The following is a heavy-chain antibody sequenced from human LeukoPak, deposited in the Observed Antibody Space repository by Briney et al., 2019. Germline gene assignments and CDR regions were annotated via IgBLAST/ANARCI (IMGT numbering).Heavy chain of an antibody. CDR3: ALLGQGYCSSTSCYTEDDYGNKYNWFDP. D-gene: IGHD2-2*02. CDR1: GGSISSGGYY. CDR2: IYYSGST. V-gene: IGHV4-31*03. Sequence: PSETLSLTCTVSGGSISSGGYYWSWIRQHPGKGLEWIGYIYYSGSTYYNPSLKSRVTISVDTSKNQFSLKLSSVTAADTAVYYCALLGQGYCSSTSCYTEDDYGNKYNWFDPWGQGTLVTVSS. J-gene: IGHJ5*02.